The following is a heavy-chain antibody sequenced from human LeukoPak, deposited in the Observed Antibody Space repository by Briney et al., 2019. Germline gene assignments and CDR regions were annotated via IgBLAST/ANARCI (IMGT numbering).Heavy chain of an antibody. CDR1: GGSFSGYL. J-gene: IGHJ4*02. D-gene: IGHD3-22*01. CDR3: ASIDYDSSGSLFDY. V-gene: IGHV4-34*10. CDR2: INYNGEIT. Sequence: PSETLSLTCTVSGGSFSGYLWSWLRQSPGKGLEWIGEINYNGEITNYNPSLKSRLTMSVDTSKNQFSLKLSSVTAADTAVYYCASIDYDSSGSLFDYWGQGTLVTVSS.